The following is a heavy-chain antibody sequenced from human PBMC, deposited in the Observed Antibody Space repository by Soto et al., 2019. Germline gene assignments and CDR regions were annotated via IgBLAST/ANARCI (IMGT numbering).Heavy chain of an antibody. J-gene: IGHJ4*02. CDR1: GGSISSYY. Sequence: LSLTCTVSGGSISSYYWSWIRQPPGKGLEWIGYIYYSGSTNYNPSLKSRVTISVDTSKNQFSPKLSSVTAADTAVYYCARQYYDSSGYYYAVVFFDYWGQGTLVTV. CDR2: IYYSGST. V-gene: IGHV4-59*01. CDR3: ARQYYDSSGYYYAVVFFDY. D-gene: IGHD3-22*01.